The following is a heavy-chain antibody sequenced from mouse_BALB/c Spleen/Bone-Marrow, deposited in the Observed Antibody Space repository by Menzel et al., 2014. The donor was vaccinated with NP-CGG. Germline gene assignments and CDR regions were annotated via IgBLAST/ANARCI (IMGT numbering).Heavy chain of an antibody. Sequence: EVQLVESGPELVKPGAPVKMSCKASGYTFISYVMHWVKQKPGQGLEWIGYINPYNDGTKYNEKFKGKATLTSDKSSSTAYMELSSLTSEDSAVYYCARYPDYYGSSYAMDYWGQGTSVTVSS. V-gene: IGHV1-14*01. CDR2: INPYNDGT. D-gene: IGHD1-1*01. CDR1: GYTFISYV. J-gene: IGHJ4*01. CDR3: ARYPDYYGSSYAMDY.